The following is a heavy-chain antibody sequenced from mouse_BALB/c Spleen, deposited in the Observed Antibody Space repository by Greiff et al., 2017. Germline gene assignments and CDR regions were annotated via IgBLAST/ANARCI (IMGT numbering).Heavy chain of an antibody. CDR2: FYPGSGSI. V-gene: IGHV1-62-2*01. CDR3: ARHEDLDYGYQFAY. Sequence: VQLQQSGAGLVKPGASVKLSKASGYTFTEYIIHWVKQRSGQGLEWIGWFYPGSGSIKYNEKFKDKATLTADKSSSTVYMELSRLTSEDSAVYFCARHEDLDYGYQFAYWGQGTLVTVSA. J-gene: IGHJ3*01. CDR1: GYTFTEYI. D-gene: IGHD2-2*01.